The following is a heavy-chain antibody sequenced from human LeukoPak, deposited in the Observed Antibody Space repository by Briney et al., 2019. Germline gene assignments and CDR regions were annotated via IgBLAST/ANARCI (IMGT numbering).Heavy chain of an antibody. Sequence: ASVKVSCKASGNTFISSGINWVRQAPGQGLEWMGWITAYREDTNSAQSLQGRVSMTTDTSTSTAYMELRSLRSDDTAVYYCASGQKKQLSRWVHFYGMDVWGQGTTVTVSS. V-gene: IGHV1-18*01. D-gene: IGHD5-24*01. CDR3: ASGQKKQLSRWVHFYGMDV. CDR2: ITAYREDT. CDR1: GNTFISSG. J-gene: IGHJ6*02.